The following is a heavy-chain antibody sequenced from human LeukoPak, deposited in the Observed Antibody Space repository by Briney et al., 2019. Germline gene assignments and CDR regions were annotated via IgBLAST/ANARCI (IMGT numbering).Heavy chain of an antibody. CDR1: GNSFNNYW. V-gene: IGHV5-51*01. D-gene: IGHD3-10*01. CDR3: ARHLRGLDL. Sequence: HGESLKISCQGSGNSFNNYWISWVRQMPGKGLEWMAIICAADSDTRYSPSFQGQVTLSVDKSISTVYVQWRSLKASDTAVYYCARHLRGLDLWGQGTLVTVSS. CDR2: ICAADSDT. J-gene: IGHJ5*02.